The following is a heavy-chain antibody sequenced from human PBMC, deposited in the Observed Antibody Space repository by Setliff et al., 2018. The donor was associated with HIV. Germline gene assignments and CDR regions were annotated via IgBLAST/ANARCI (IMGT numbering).Heavy chain of an antibody. V-gene: IGHV4-31*01. D-gene: IGHD3-10*01. CDR2: IYYTGGT. J-gene: IGHJ3*02. CDR1: GGSISSGVFY. Sequence: SETLSLTCTVSGGSISSGVFYWTWIRQHPGKGLEWIGYIYYTGGTYYKPSLRSPVTMSVDTSKNQFSLNVTSVTAADAAVYYCARGTAERSAVRGLAIAFDIWGQGTMVTVSS. CDR3: ARGTAERSAVRGLAIAFDI.